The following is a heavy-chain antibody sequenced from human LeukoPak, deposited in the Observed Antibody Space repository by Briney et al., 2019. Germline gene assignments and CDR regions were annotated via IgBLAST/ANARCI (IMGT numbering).Heavy chain of an antibody. CDR2: IYYSGST. Sequence: SETLSLTCTVSGGSVSSGSYYWSWIRQPPGKGLEWIGNIYYSGSTNYNPSLKSRVTILVDTSKNQFSLKLSSVTAADTAVYYCARTQYCSRNSCYFGYFDYWGQGTLVTVSS. J-gene: IGHJ4*02. CDR3: ARTQYCSRNSCYFGYFDY. D-gene: IGHD2-2*01. V-gene: IGHV4-61*01. CDR1: GGSVSSGSYY.